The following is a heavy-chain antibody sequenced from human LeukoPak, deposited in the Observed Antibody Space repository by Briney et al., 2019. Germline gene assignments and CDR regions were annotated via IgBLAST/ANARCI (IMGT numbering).Heavy chain of an antibody. J-gene: IGHJ6*02. V-gene: IGHV1-2*02. CDR3: ARDHQGAAASMDV. CDR2: INPNSGGT. CDR1: GYTFTDYH. D-gene: IGHD6-13*01. Sequence: GASVKVSCKASGYTFTDYHMHWVRQAPGQGLEWMGWINPNSGGTNYAQKFQGRVTMTRDTSISTAYMELSRLRSDDTAVYYCARDHQGAAASMDVWGQGTTVTVSS.